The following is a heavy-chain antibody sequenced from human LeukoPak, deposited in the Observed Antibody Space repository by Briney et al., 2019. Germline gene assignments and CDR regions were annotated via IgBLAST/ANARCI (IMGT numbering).Heavy chain of an antibody. V-gene: IGHV3-23*01. Sequence: GGSLRLSCAASGFTLKRFAMNWVRQAPGKGLEWVSSIASDGDTFYADAVKGRFTISRDISENTLQLQMNSLRGDDTALYFCANEAHRHLDLHNWGQGTLVTVSA. CDR1: GFTLKRFA. J-gene: IGHJ4*02. CDR3: ANEAHRHLDLHN. CDR2: IASDGDT.